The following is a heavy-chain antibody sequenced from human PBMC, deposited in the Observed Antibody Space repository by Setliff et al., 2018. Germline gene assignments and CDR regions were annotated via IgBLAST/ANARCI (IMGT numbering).Heavy chain of an antibody. CDR3: ARGGYSRGPPVYYFDY. CDR1: GGSFSGYY. V-gene: IGHV4-34*01. Sequence: SETLSLTCAVYGGSFSGYYWSWIRQPPGKGLEWIGEINHSGSTNYNPSLKSRVTISVDTSKNQFSLKLSSVTAADTAVYYCARGGYSRGPPVYYFDYWGQGVLVTVSS. CDR2: INHSGST. D-gene: IGHD5-12*01. J-gene: IGHJ4*02.